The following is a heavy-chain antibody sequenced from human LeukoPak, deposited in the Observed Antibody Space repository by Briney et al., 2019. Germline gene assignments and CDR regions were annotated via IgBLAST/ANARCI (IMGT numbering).Heavy chain of an antibody. V-gene: IGHV4-39*07. CDR1: GGSISSSSYY. CDR3: ARSYDSSGIDAFDI. J-gene: IGHJ3*02. Sequence: SETLSLTCTVSGGSISSSSYYWGWIRQPPGKGLEWIGSIYYSGSTYYNPPLKSRVTISVDTSKNQFSLKLSSVTAADTAVYYCARSYDSSGIDAFDIWGQGTMVTVSS. CDR2: IYYSGST. D-gene: IGHD3-22*01.